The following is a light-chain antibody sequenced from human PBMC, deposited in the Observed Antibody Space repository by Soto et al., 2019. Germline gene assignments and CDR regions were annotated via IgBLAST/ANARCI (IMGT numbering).Light chain of an antibody. J-gene: IGLJ2*01. CDR2: YDD. V-gene: IGLV1-36*01. Sequence: QSVLTQPPSASGTPGQRVPISCSGSSSNIGNNAVNWYQQLPGKAPKLLIYYDDLLPSGVSDRFSGSKSGTSASLAISGLQSEDEADYYCAAWDDSLNGVVFGRGTKLTVL. CDR3: AAWDDSLNGVV. CDR1: SSNIGNNA.